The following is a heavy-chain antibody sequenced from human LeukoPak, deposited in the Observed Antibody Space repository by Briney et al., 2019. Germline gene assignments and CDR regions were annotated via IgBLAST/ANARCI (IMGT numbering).Heavy chain of an antibody. CDR1: GFTFSSYG. Sequence: GGSLRLSCAASGFTFSSYGMHWVRQAPGKGLEWVAVIWYDGSNKYYADSVKGRFTISKDNSKNTLYPQMNSLRAEDTAVYYCAREDSSSWYHYYYYYMDVWGKGTTVTVSS. D-gene: IGHD6-13*01. CDR2: IWYDGSNK. V-gene: IGHV3-33*01. J-gene: IGHJ6*03. CDR3: AREDSSSWYHYYYYYMDV.